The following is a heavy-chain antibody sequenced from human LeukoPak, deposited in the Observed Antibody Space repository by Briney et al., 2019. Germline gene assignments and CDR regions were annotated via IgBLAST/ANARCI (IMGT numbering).Heavy chain of an antibody. Sequence: GRSLRLSCAASGFTFDDYAMRWVRQAPGKGLEWVSGISWNSGSIGYADSVKGRFTISRDNAKNSLYLQMNSLRAEDTALYYCAKGRYCGGDCYSYYGMDVWGQGTTVTVS. D-gene: IGHD2-21*02. CDR1: GFTFDDYA. V-gene: IGHV3-9*01. CDR2: ISWNSGSI. J-gene: IGHJ6*02. CDR3: AKGRYCGGDCYSYYGMDV.